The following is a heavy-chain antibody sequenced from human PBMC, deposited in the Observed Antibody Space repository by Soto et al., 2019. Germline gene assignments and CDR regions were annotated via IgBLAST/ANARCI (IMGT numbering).Heavy chain of an antibody. CDR3: ARDPLQETGTGDYYGMDV. V-gene: IGHV1-46*01. J-gene: IGHJ6*02. CDR2: INPSGGST. CDR1: GYTFTSYY. D-gene: IGHD1-1*01. Sequence: VASVKVSCKASGYTFTSYYMHWVRQAPGQGLEWMGIINPSGGSTSYAQKFQGRVTMTRDTSTSTVYMELSSLRSEDTAVYYCARDPLQETGTGDYYGMDVWGQGTTVTVSS.